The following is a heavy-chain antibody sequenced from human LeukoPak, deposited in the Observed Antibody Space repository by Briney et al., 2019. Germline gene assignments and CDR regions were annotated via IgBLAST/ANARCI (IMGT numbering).Heavy chain of an antibody. CDR2: INHSGST. V-gene: IGHV4-34*01. CDR1: GGSFSGYY. CDR3: AAPPEYCSGGSCYSGYFQH. Sequence: PSETLSLTCAVYGGSFSGYYWSWIRQPPGKGLEWIGEINHSGSTNYNPSLKSRVTISVDTSKNQFSLKLSSVTAADTAVYYCAAPPEYCSGGSCYSGYFQHWGQGTLVTVSS. J-gene: IGHJ1*01. D-gene: IGHD2-15*01.